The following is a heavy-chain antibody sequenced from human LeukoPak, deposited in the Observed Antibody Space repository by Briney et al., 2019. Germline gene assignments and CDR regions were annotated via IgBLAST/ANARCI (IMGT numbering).Heavy chain of an antibody. J-gene: IGHJ6*03. D-gene: IGHD5-12*01. CDR1: GGSISSSSYY. Sequence: SETLSLTCTVSGGSISSSSYYWGWIRQPPGKGLEWIGRIYYSGSTYYNPSLKSRVTISVDTSKNQFSLKLSSVTAADTAVYYCTRDQRSGYSGYDYYYYYYMDVWGKGTTVTVSS. CDR3: TRDQRSGYSGYDYYYYYYMDV. CDR2: IYYSGST. V-gene: IGHV4-39*07.